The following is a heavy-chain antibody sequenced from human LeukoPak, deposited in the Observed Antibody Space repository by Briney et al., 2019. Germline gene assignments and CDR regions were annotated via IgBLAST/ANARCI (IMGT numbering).Heavy chain of an antibody. CDR1: GDSVSSNSAA. CDR2: TYYRPKWYN. D-gene: IGHD3-10*01. J-gene: IGHJ4*02. Sequence: SQTLSLTCAISGDSVSSNSAAWNWIRQSPSRGLEWLGRTYYRPKWYNDYAVSVKSRITINPDTSKNQFSLQLNSVTPEDTAVYYCARFIWFGELLSSGFDYWGQGTLVTVSS. V-gene: IGHV6-1*01. CDR3: ARFIWFGELLSSGFDY.